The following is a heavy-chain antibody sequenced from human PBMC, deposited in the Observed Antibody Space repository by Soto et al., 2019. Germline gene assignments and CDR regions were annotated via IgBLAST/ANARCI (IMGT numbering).Heavy chain of an antibody. Sequence: GASVKVSCKASGYTFTSYYMHWVRQAPGQGLEWMGIINPSGGSTSYAQKFQGRFTMTRDTSTSTVYMELSSLRSEDTAVYYCARFRNYYGSGSYYNTHEAAAFDIWGQGTMVTVSS. CDR3: ARFRNYYGSGSYYNTHEAAAFDI. J-gene: IGHJ3*02. V-gene: IGHV1-46*03. CDR2: INPSGGST. D-gene: IGHD3-10*01. CDR1: GYTFTSYY.